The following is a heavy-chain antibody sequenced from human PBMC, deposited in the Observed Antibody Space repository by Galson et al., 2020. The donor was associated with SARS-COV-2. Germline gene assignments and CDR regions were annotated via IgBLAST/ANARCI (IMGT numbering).Heavy chain of an antibody. D-gene: IGHD3-10*01. V-gene: IGHV5-51*01. CDR2: ICPDDPDT. CDR3: GRPREDLRGGMDV. CDR1: GYIYTYYW. Sequence: GESLKISCKASGYIYTYYWIGWVRQMPGKGREWMGIICPDDPDTKYSPSFQGQVTISADKSISTAYLQWSSLKAPDTGMYYCGRPREDLRGGMDVWGQGTTVTVSS. J-gene: IGHJ6*02.